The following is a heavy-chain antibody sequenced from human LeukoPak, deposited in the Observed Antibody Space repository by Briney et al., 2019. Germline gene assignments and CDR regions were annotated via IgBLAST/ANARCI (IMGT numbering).Heavy chain of an antibody. V-gene: IGHV4-34*01. Sequence: PSETLSLTCAVYGESFSGFYWSWIRQPPGKGLEWIGEINHSGSTNYNPSLKSRVTISVDTSKNQFSLKLSSVTAADTAVYYCARGPLGYCSSTSCYRYYYYMDVWGKGTTVTVSS. CDR1: GESFSGFY. D-gene: IGHD2-2*02. CDR3: ARGPLGYCSSTSCYRYYYYMDV. CDR2: INHSGST. J-gene: IGHJ6*03.